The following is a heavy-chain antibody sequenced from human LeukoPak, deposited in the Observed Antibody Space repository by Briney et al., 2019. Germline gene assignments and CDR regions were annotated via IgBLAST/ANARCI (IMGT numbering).Heavy chain of an antibody. V-gene: IGHV1-8*01. CDR1: GYTFTSYD. D-gene: IGHD3-16*02. CDR2: MNPNSGNT. CDR3: ARGGLPYDYVWGSYRPPGDY. Sequence: GASVKVSCKASGYTFTSYDINWVRQATGQGLEWMGWMNPNSGNTGYAQKFQGRVTMTRNTPISTAYMELSSLRSEDTAVYYCARGGLPYDYVWGSYRPPGDYWGQGTLVTVSS. J-gene: IGHJ4*02.